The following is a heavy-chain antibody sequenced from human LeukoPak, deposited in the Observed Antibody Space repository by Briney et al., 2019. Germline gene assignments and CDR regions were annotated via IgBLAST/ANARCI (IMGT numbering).Heavy chain of an antibody. CDR1: GFTFSSYG. J-gene: IGHJ4*02. D-gene: IGHD2-21*01. CDR3: ARGCGGSPGCYIIDK. CDR2: IWNDGSDQ. V-gene: IGHV3-33*08. Sequence: PGGSLRLSCAASGFTFSSYGMHWVRQPPGKGLEWVGVIWNDGSDQYYGDSVRGRFTVSRDNLKSTLYLQMDSLRAEDTAVYYSARGCGGSPGCYIIDKWGQGTLVTVSS.